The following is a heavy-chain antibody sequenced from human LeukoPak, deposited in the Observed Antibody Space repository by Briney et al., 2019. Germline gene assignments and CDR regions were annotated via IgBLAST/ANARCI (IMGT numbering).Heavy chain of an antibody. J-gene: IGHJ4*02. D-gene: IGHD3-3*01. CDR3: ARSGLYDFWSGYSVFDY. Sequence: ALVKVSCKASGYTFTSYDINWVRQATGQGLEWMGWMNPNSGNTGYAQKFQGRVTMTRNTSISTAYMELSSLRSEDTAVYYCARSGLYDFWSGYSVFDYWGQGTLVTVSS. CDR2: MNPNSGNT. V-gene: IGHV1-8*01. CDR1: GYTFTSYD.